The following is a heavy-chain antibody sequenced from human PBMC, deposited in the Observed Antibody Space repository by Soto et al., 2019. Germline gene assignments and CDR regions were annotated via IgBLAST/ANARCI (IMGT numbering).Heavy chain of an antibody. CDR1: GFTFSSYG. Sequence: QVQLVESGGGVVQPGRSLRLSCAASGFTFSSYGMHWVRQAPGEGLEWVAVIWYDGSNKYYADSVKGRFTISRDNSKNTLYLQMNSLRAEDTAVYYCARDRRGYSYGCLDYWGQGTLVTVSS. CDR2: IWYDGSNK. J-gene: IGHJ4*02. V-gene: IGHV3-33*01. D-gene: IGHD5-18*01. CDR3: ARDRRGYSYGCLDY.